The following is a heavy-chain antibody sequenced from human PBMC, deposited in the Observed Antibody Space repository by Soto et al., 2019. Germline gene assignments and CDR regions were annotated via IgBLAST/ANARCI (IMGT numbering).Heavy chain of an antibody. D-gene: IGHD5-12*01. CDR1: GFTFSSYA. CDR3: AKSYIRVDKCFSLDY. J-gene: IGHJ4*02. V-gene: IGHV3-23*01. Sequence: GGSLRLSCAASGFTFSSYAMSWVRQAPGKGLEWVSAISGSGGSTYYADSVKGRFTISRDNSKNTLYLQMNSLRAEDTAVYYCAKSYIRVDKCFSLDYWGQGTLVIVSS. CDR2: ISGSGGST.